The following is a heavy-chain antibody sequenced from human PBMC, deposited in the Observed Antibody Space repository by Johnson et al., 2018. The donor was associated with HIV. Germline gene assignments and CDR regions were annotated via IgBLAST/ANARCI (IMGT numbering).Heavy chain of an antibody. CDR1: GFTVSSNY. CDR3: ARPIARGASNI. V-gene: IGHV3-53*01. Sequence: VQLVESGGGLVQPGGSLRLSCAASGFTVSSNYMSWVRQAPGKGLEWVSVIYSGGSTYYADSVKGRFTISRDNAKNLLYLQMNSLRVEDTAVYYCARPIARGASNIWGQGTMVTVSS. CDR2: IYSGGST. J-gene: IGHJ3*02. D-gene: IGHD1-26*01.